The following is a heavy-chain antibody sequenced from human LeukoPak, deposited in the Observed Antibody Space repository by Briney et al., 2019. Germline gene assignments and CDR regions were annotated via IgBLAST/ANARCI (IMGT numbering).Heavy chain of an antibody. CDR3: ARGDSSGYYYAWFDP. D-gene: IGHD3-22*01. V-gene: IGHV4-34*01. J-gene: IGHJ5*02. CDR1: GGSFSGYY. CDR2: INHSGST. Sequence: HPSETLSLTCAVYGGSFSGYYWSWIRQPPGKGLEWIGEINHSGSTNYNPSLKSRVTISVDTSKNQFSLKLSSVTAADTAAYYCARGDSSGYYYAWFDPWGQGTLVTVSS.